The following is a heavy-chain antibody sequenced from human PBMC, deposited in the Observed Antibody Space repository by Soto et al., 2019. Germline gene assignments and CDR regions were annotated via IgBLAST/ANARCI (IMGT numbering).Heavy chain of an antibody. Sequence: SETLSLTCTVSGGSISSYYWSWIRQPPGKGLEWIGYIYYSGSTNYNPSLKSRVTISVDTSKNQFSLKLSSVTAADTAVYYCARATQDYGDYDNWFDPWGQGNLVTVSS. CDR3: ARATQDYGDYDNWFDP. J-gene: IGHJ5*02. CDR2: IYYSGST. D-gene: IGHD4-17*01. V-gene: IGHV4-59*01. CDR1: GGSISSYY.